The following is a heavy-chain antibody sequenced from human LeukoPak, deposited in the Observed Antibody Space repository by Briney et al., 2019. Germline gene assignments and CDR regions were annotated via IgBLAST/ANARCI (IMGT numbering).Heavy chain of an antibody. CDR1: GFTFSSYW. CDR2: INSDGSST. V-gene: IGHV3-74*01. D-gene: IGHD6-6*01. J-gene: IGHJ6*03. CDR3: ARVAARPYYYYMDV. Sequence: GGSLRLSCAASGFTFSSYWMHWVRQAPGKGLVWVSRINSDGSSTSYADSVKGRFTISRDNAKNTLYLQMNSLRAEDTAVYYCARVAARPYYYYMDVWGKGTTVTVSS.